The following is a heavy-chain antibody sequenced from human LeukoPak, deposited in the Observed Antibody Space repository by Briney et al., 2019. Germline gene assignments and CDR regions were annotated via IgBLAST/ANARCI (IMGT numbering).Heavy chain of an antibody. V-gene: IGHV4-34*01. CDR2: INHSGST. CDR1: GGSFSGYY. D-gene: IGHD1-1*01. Sequence: ASETLSLTCAVYGGSFSGYYWSWIRQPPGKGLEWIGEINHSGSTNYNPSLKSRVTISVDTSKNQFSLKLSSVTAADTAVYYCARLRRYNWKTYYYYYYMDVWGKGTTVTISS. J-gene: IGHJ6*03. CDR3: ARLRRYNWKTYYYYYYMDV.